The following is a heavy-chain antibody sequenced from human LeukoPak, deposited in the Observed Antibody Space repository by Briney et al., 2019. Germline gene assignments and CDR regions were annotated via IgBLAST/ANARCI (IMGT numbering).Heavy chain of an antibody. CDR2: ISGSGGST. D-gene: IGHD2-2*01. V-gene: IGHV3-23*01. Sequence: GGSLRLSCAASGLTFSSYAMSWVRQAPGKGLEWVSAISGSGGSTYYADSVKGRFTISRDNSKNTLYLQMNSLRAEDTAVYYCAKDRGVGYCSSTSCYNWFDPWGQGTLVTVSS. CDR1: GLTFSSYA. CDR3: AKDRGVGYCSSTSCYNWFDP. J-gene: IGHJ5*02.